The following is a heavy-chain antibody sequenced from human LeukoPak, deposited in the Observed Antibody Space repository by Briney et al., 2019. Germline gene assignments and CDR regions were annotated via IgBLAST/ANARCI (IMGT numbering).Heavy chain of an antibody. D-gene: IGHD5-24*01. CDR1: GLTFSSYG. CDR2: ISYDGNNK. Sequence: GGSLRLSCAASGLTFSSYGMHWVRQAPGKGLEWVAVISYDGNNKYYADSVKGRFTISRDNSKNTLYLQMNSLRAEDTAVYYCAKGTVDGYNGMAVWGQGTTVTVSS. V-gene: IGHV3-30*18. J-gene: IGHJ6*02. CDR3: AKGTVDGYNGMAV.